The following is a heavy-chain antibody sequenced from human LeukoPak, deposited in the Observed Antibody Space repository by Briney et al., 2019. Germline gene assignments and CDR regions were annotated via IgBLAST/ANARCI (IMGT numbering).Heavy chain of an antibody. V-gene: IGHV4-59*01. J-gene: IGHJ6*03. CDR2: IYYSGST. Sequence: SETLSLTCTVSGGSISSYYWSWIRQPPGKGLEWIGYIYYSGSTNYKPSLKCRVTISVDTSKNQFSLELSSVTAAHTAVYYCARGRYDFWSGYYNGHYYYYMDVWGKGTTVTVSS. CDR1: GGSISSYY. D-gene: IGHD3-3*01. CDR3: ARGRYDFWSGYYNGHYYYYMDV.